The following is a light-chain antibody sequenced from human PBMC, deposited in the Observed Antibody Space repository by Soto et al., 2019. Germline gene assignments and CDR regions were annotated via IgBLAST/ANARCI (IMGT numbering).Light chain of an antibody. Sequence: QSVLTQPPSASGTPGQRVTISCSGSRSNIGSNYVYWYQQLPGTAPKLLIYNNNQRPSGVSDRFSGSKSGTSASLAISGLRSEDEADYYCASWDVSLSGYVVFGGGTKLTVL. J-gene: IGLJ2*01. CDR1: RSNIGSNY. CDR2: NNN. V-gene: IGLV1-47*02. CDR3: ASWDVSLSGYVV.